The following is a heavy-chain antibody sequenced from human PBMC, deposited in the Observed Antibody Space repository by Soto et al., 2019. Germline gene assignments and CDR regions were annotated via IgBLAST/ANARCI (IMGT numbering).Heavy chain of an antibody. Sequence: GGSLRLSCASSGFNFSFYAMHWVRQTPGKGLEWVAVISFDGNNIYYADSVRGRFIISRDSSSSMLYLQMNNLRAEDTAVYYCARESESSGGPFPDWFDPWGQGTLVTVSS. CDR1: GFNFSFYA. V-gene: IGHV3-30-3*01. J-gene: IGHJ5*02. D-gene: IGHD2-15*01. CDR2: ISFDGNNI. CDR3: ARESESSGGPFPDWFDP.